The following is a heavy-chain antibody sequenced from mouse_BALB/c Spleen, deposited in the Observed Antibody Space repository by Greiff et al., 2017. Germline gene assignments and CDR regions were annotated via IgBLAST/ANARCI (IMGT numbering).Heavy chain of an antibody. CDR2: IWAGGST. V-gene: IGHV2-9*02. D-gene: IGHD2-1*01. CDR3: ARENGNYKGGPWFAY. J-gene: IGHJ3*01. CDR1: GFSLTSYG. Sequence: VKLVESGPGLVAPSQSLSITCTVSGFSLTSYGVHWVRQPPGKGLEWLGVIWAGGSTNYNSALMSRLSISKDNSKSQVFLKMNSLQTDDTAMYYCARENGNYKGGPWFAYWGQGTLVTVSA.